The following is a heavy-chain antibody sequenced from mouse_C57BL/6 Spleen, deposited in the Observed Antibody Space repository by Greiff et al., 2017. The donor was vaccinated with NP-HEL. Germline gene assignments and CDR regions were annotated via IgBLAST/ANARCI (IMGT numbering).Heavy chain of an antibody. D-gene: IGHD3-3*01. CDR3: TKQGRTHYFNY. J-gene: IGHJ2*01. Sequence: QVQLMESGPGLVAPSQSLSITCTVSGFSLTSYGVSWVRQPPGKGLEWLGVIWGDGSTNYHSALISRLSISKDNSKSQAFLKLKRLQTDDTATYYCTKQGRTHYFNYWGQGTTLTIS. CDR2: IWGDGST. V-gene: IGHV2-3*01. CDR1: GFSLTSYG.